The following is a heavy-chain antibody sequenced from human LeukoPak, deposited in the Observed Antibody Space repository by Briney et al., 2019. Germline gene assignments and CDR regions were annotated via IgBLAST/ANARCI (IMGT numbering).Heavy chain of an antibody. D-gene: IGHD3-10*01. V-gene: IGHV4-34*01. CDR2: INHSGST. CDR1: GGSFSSYY. J-gene: IGHJ3*02. CDR3: AKSNGYGLVDI. Sequence: NTSETLSLTCAVYGGSFSSYYWSWIRQPPGKGLEWIGEINHSGSTNYNPSLKSRVTISVDTSKKQFSLKLNSVTAADTAVYYCAKSNGYGLVDIWGQGTMVTVSS.